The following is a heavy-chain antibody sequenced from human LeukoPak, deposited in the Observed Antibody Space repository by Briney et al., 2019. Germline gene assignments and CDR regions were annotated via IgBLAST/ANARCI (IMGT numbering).Heavy chain of an antibody. V-gene: IGHV4-38-2*02. CDR1: GYSISSGYY. CDR3: AITITYYYDSSGYSRFDY. Sequence: PSETLSLTCTVSGYSISSGYYWGWIRQPPGKGLEWIGSIYHSGSTYYNPSLKSRVTISVDTSKNQFSLKLSSVTAADTAVYYCAITITYYYDSSGYSRFDYWGQGTLVTVSS. J-gene: IGHJ4*02. D-gene: IGHD3-22*01. CDR2: IYHSGST.